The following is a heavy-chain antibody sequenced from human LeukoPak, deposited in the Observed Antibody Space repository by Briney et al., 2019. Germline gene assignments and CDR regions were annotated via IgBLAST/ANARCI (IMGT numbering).Heavy chain of an antibody. J-gene: IGHJ4*02. D-gene: IGHD2-15*01. CDR3: ARGCSDKKCYIHY. CDR1: GFTVSSNY. Sequence: AGGSLRLSCAASGFTVSSNYMNWVRQAPGRGLEWVSVVYSGGSTYYADSVKGRFTISRDNSKNTLYLQMNSLRVEDTAVYYCARGCSDKKCYIHYWGQGTLVTVPS. V-gene: IGHV3-53*01. CDR2: VYSGGST.